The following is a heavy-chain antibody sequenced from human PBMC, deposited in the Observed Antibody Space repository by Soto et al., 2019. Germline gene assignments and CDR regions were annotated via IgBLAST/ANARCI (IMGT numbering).Heavy chain of an antibody. CDR1: GFTFSSYA. J-gene: IGHJ4*02. Sequence: EVQLLESGGGLVQPGGSLRLSCAASGFTFSSYAMSWVRQAPGKGLEWVSAISGSGGSTYYADSVKGRFTISRDNSKNTLYLQMNSQRAEDTAVYYCAKDQKATTVVTPKVYWGQGTLVTVSS. V-gene: IGHV3-23*01. D-gene: IGHD4-17*01. CDR2: ISGSGGST. CDR3: AKDQKATTVVTPKVY.